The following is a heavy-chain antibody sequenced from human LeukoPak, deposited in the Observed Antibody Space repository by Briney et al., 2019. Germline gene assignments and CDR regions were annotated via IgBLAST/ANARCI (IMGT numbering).Heavy chain of an antibody. Sequence: PGGSLRLSCAASGFTFSSYSMNWVRHAPGKGLEWVSYISSSSSTIYYADSVKGRFTISRDNAKNSLYLQMNSLRAEDTGVYYCARDAPTAQATPDAFDIWGEGAMVIVSS. CDR3: ARDAPTAQATPDAFDI. V-gene: IGHV3-48*01. J-gene: IGHJ3*02. CDR1: GFTFSSYS. CDR2: ISSSSSTI. D-gene: IGHD1-26*01.